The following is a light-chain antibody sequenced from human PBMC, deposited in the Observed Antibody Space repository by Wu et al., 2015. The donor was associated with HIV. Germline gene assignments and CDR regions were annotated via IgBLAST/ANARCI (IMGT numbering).Light chain of an antibody. Sequence: IVLTQSPATLSLSPGDRATLSCRASQSVSSSYLAWYQQKPGQAPRLLIYGASNRATGIPDRFSGSGSGTDFTLTISRLEPEDFAVYYCQQYGGSPLYSFGQGTKLEIK. CDR1: QSVSSSY. CDR2: GAS. J-gene: IGKJ2*03. CDR3: QQYGGSPLYS. V-gene: IGKV3-20*01.